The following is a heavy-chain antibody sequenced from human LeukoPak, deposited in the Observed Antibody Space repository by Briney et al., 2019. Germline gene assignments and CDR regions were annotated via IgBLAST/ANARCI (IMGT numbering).Heavy chain of an antibody. J-gene: IGHJ4*02. CDR2: INPNSGGT. V-gene: IGHV1-2*02. D-gene: IGHD3-3*01. CDR3: AREVPAWSDFWSALYYFDY. CDR1: GYTFTGYY. Sequence: GASVKVSCKASGYTFTGYYMHWVRQAPGQGLEWMGWINPNSGGTNYAQKFQGRVTMTRDTSISTAYMELSRLRSDDTAVYYCAREVPAWSDFWSALYYFDYWGQGTLVTVSS.